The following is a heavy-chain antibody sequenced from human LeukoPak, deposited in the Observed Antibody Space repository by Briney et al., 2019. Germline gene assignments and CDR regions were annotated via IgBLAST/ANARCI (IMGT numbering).Heavy chain of an antibody. J-gene: IGHJ3*01. CDR3: AADGEYAFLV. Sequence: PGGSLRLSCAASGLTFHNTWMHWIRQAPGKGLVWVSRIINDGMTTTYADSVKGRFTISRDNAKKPVYLQINSLRADDTAVYYCAADGEYAFLVWGQGTMVTVSS. D-gene: IGHD2/OR15-2a*01. CDR2: IINDGMTT. V-gene: IGHV3-74*01. CDR1: GLTFHNTW.